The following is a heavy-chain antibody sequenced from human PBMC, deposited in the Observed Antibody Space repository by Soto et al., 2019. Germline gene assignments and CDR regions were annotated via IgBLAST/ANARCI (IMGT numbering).Heavy chain of an antibody. CDR2: IYYVGTT. Sequence: SETLSLTCTVSGGSISSSSYYWGWIRQPPGKGLEWIGSIYYVGTTYYNPTLKSRVTISVDTSKNQLSLRLTSVTAADTAIYYCATMIRGVISGDFDYWGQGIQVTVSS. CDR3: ATMIRGVISGDFDY. D-gene: IGHD3-10*01. J-gene: IGHJ4*02. V-gene: IGHV4-39*01. CDR1: GGSISSSSYY.